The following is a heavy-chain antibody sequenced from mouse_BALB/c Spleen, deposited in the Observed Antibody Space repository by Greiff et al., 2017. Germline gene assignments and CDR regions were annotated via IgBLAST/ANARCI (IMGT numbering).Heavy chain of an antibody. Sequence: EVKLVESGGGLVQPGGSLKLSCAASGFTFSSYTMSWVRQTPEKRLEWVAYISNGGGSTYYPDTVKGRFTISRDNAKNTLYLQMSSLKSEDTAMYYCARHDDYDDYAMDYWGQGTSVTVSS. J-gene: IGHJ4*01. CDR3: ARHDDYDDYAMDY. CDR2: ISNGGGST. CDR1: GFTFSSYT. V-gene: IGHV5-12-2*01. D-gene: IGHD2-4*01.